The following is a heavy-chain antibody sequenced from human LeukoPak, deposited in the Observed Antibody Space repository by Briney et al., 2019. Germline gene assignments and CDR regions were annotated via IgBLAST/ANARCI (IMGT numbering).Heavy chain of an antibody. D-gene: IGHD2-2*01. CDR1: GGSFSGYY. V-gene: IGHV4-34*01. CDR2: INHSGST. J-gene: IGHJ5*02. Sequence: SETLSLTFAVYGGSFSGYYWSWIRQPPGKGLEWIGEINHSGSTYYNPSLKSRVTISVDTSKNQFSLKLSSVTAADTAVYYCARHDIVVVPAAVNWFDPWGQGTLVTVSS. CDR3: ARHDIVVVPAAVNWFDP.